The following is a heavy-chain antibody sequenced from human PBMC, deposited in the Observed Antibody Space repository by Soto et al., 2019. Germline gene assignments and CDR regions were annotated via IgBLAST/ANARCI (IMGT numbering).Heavy chain of an antibody. CDR1: GGSISSYY. CDR3: AREEGYDILTGPKTAFDI. CDR2: IYYSGST. D-gene: IGHD3-9*01. Sequence: LSLTCTVSGGSISSYYWSWIRQPPGKGLEWIGYIYYSGSTNYNPSLKSRVTISVDTSKNQFSLKLSSVTAADTAVYYCAREEGYDILTGPKTAFDIWGQGTMVTV. V-gene: IGHV4-59*01. J-gene: IGHJ3*02.